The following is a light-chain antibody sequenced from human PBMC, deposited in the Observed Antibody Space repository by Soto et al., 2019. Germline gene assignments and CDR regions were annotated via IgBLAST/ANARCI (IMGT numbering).Light chain of an antibody. Sequence: EHLLTQSPDPLPLSAAERATLFFTASEIINSGYLAWYQQKPGRAPRLLIDGASKRATGIPDSLSGSQSGRDFTRTINSLEPEGSAVYYCQHYGRSPPFGHGKRLYVK. CDR1: EIINSGY. CDR2: GAS. CDR3: QHYGRSPP. J-gene: IGKJ5*01. V-gene: IGKV3-20*01.